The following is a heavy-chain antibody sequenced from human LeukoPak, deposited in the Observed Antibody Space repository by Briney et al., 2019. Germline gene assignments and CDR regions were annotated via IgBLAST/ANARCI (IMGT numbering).Heavy chain of an antibody. CDR3: ASLSGWYSYGMDV. CDR1: GFTFRSYA. V-gene: IGHV3-23*01. CDR2: LSGSGANT. D-gene: IGHD6-19*01. J-gene: IGHJ6*02. Sequence: GGSLRLSCAASGFTFRSYAMNWVRQAPGKGLEWVSALSGSGANTYYADSVKGRFTISRDNAKNSLYLQMNSLRAEDTAVYYCASLSGWYSYGMDVWGQGTTVTVSS.